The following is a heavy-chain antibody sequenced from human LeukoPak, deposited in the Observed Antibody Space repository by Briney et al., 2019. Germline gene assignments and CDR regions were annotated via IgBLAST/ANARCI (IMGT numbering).Heavy chain of an antibody. CDR3: ARDRAGTTDY. J-gene: IGHJ4*02. Sequence: SETLSLTCTVSGGSISSSSYYWGWIRQHPGKGLEWIGYIYYSGSTYYNPSLKSRVTISVDTSKNQFSLKLSSVTAADTAVYYCARDRAGTTDYWGQGTLVTVSS. CDR1: GGSISSSSYY. V-gene: IGHV4-31*03. CDR2: IYYSGST. D-gene: IGHD1-7*01.